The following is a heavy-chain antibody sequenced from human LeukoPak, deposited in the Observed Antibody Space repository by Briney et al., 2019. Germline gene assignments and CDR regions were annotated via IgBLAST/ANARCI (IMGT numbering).Heavy chain of an antibody. D-gene: IGHD6-19*01. J-gene: IGHJ6*02. V-gene: IGHV1-18*01. CDR3: ARDQQWLVSWYYYGMDV. CDR2: ISAYNGNT. CDR1: GYTFTSYG. Sequence: ASVKVSCKASGYTFTSYGISWVRQAPGQGLEWMGWISAYNGNTNYAQKLRGRVTMTTDTSTSTAYMELRSLRSDDTAVYYCARDQQWLVSWYYYGMDVWGQGTTVTVSS.